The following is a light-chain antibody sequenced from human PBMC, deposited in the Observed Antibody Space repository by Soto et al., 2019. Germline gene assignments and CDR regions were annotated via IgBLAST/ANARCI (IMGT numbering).Light chain of an antibody. CDR2: SVX. V-gene: IGKV2D-29*01. CDR3: MQSIQLPPIT. Sequence: DIGLTPTPLYVSVNAGPPSWTXCKSLQRLLHSCVKTDLYWXXQKXXXXTQIXXXSVXYRFSGVPDRFSGSGSGRDFTLKISRVEAEDVGVYYCMQSIQLPPITFGQGTRLEIK. CDR1: QRLLHSCVKTD. J-gene: IGKJ5*01.